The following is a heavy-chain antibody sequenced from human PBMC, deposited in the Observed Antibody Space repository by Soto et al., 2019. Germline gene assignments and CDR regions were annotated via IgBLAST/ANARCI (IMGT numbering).Heavy chain of an antibody. Sequence: SETLCLTCTGSGGSITRGGYYWSWIRQHPGKGLEWIGYIYDSGSTDYNPSLKSRVTMSADTSKNQFSLKLSSVTAADTAVYFCARDIWDAYNFYYYCMHVWGHGLTVTVS. D-gene: IGHD3-3*01. CDR3: ARDIWDAYNFYYYCMHV. CDR1: GGSITRGGYY. V-gene: IGHV4-31*03. CDR2: IYDSGST. J-gene: IGHJ6*02.